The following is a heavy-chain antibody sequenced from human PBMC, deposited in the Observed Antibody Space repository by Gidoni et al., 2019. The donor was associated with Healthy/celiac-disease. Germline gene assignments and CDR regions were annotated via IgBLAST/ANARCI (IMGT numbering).Heavy chain of an antibody. CDR3: ARGRMGYSSGGYVDY. Sequence: QVQLQQWGAGLLKPSETLSLTCAVYGGSFSGYYWSWIRQPPGKGLELIGEINHCGSTNYNPSLKVLVTISVDTSNNQFALKLSAVTAADTAVDDCARGRMGYSSGGYVDYWGQGTLVTVSS. CDR2: INHCGST. V-gene: IGHV4-34*01. CDR1: GGSFSGYY. D-gene: IGHD6-19*01. J-gene: IGHJ4*02.